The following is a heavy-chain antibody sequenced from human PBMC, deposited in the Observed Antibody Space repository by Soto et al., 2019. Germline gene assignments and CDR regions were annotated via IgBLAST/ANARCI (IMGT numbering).Heavy chain of an antibody. Sequence: GGSLRLSCAASGFTVSSNYMSWVRQAPGKGLEWVSVIYSGGSTYYADSVKGRFTISRHNSKNTLYLQMNSLRAEDTAVYYCARDRYYGSGSYCRTYYYGMDVWGQVTTLSLAS. J-gene: IGHJ6*01. CDR2: IYSGGST. CDR3: ARDRYYGSGSYCRTYYYGMDV. D-gene: IGHD3-10*01. CDR1: GFTVSSNY. V-gene: IGHV3-53*04.